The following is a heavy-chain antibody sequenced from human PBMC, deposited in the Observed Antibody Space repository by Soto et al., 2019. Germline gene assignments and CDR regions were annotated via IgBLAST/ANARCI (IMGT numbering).Heavy chain of an antibody. CDR2: ITADGGGS. D-gene: IGHD6-19*01. CDR3: AKDRGGSGWPEFDW. J-gene: IGHJ4*02. V-gene: IGHV3-23*01. CDR1: GFTFRNYI. Sequence: EVQMLESGGGLGQPGGSLRLSCTASGFTFRNYIMNWVSQAPGKGLEWISTITADGGGSFYADSVKGRFTISRDNSKSTLDLQIHNLRAEDTARYYCAKDRGGSGWPEFDWWGQGTQVTVSS.